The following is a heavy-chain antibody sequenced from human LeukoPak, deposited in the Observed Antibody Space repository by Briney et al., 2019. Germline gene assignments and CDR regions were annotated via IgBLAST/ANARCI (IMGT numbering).Heavy chain of an antibody. J-gene: IGHJ4*02. D-gene: IGHD5-12*01. CDR1: RFTFNSYA. Sequence: GGSLRLSCAASRFTFNSYAMSWVRQAPGKGLEWVSVIGGSNGITFYVGSVKGRFTISRDNSKDTLYLQMNSLRAEDMAVYYCARNENSGWGYFDYWGQGTLVTVSS. CDR3: ARNENSGWGYFDY. V-gene: IGHV3-23*01. CDR2: IGGSNGIT.